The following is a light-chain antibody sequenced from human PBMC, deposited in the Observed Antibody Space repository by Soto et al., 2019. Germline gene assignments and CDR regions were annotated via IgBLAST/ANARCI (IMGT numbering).Light chain of an antibody. CDR2: EVS. V-gene: IGLV2-14*01. Sequence: QSALTQPASVSGSRGQSITISCTGTSSDVGGYKYVSWYQQHPGKAPKLMIYEVSNRPSGVSNRFSGFKSGNTASLTISGLQAEDEADYYCSSYTSTSTLVFGTGTKLTVL. J-gene: IGLJ1*01. CDR3: SSYTSTSTLV. CDR1: SSDVGGYKY.